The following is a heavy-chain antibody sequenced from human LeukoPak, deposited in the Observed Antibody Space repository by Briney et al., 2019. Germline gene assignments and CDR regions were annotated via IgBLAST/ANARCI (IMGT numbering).Heavy chain of an antibody. CDR3: ARSSMVRGVIISNPNFYYYGMDV. CDR2: ISYDGSNK. Sequence: PGGSLRLSCAASGFTFSSYAMHWVRQAPGKGLEWVAVISYDGSNKYYADSVKGRFTISRDNSKNTLYLQMNSLRAEDTAVYYCARSSMVRGVIISNPNFYYYGMDVWGKGTTVTVPS. J-gene: IGHJ6*04. D-gene: IGHD3-10*01. V-gene: IGHV3-30*04. CDR1: GFTFSSYA.